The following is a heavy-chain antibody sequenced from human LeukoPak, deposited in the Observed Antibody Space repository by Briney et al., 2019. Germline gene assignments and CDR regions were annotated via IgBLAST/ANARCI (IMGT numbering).Heavy chain of an antibody. CDR1: GYTYTSYA. Sequence: ASVKVSCKASGYTYTSYAMNWVRPAPGQGLEWMGWINTTSGNPTYAWGFTARFVFCLDTTVSTAYLQISSLKAEDTAVYYCVRETATVCSGGSCYFDAFDIWGQGTMVTVSS. V-gene: IGHV7-4-1*02. J-gene: IGHJ3*02. CDR2: INTTSGNP. CDR3: VRETATVCSGGSCYFDAFDI. D-gene: IGHD2-15*01.